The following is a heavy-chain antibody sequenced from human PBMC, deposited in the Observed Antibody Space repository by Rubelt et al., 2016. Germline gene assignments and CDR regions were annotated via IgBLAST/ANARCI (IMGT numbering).Heavy chain of an antibody. CDR3: AKVWWAQRGFDY. V-gene: IGHV3-23*01. Sequence: GKGLEWVSGISASGGATYYADSVKGRFTISRDNSENTLHLQMNSLRAEDTAVYYCAKVWWAQRGFDYWGQGTLLTVSS. D-gene: IGHD2-21*01. CDR2: ISASGGAT. J-gene: IGHJ4*02.